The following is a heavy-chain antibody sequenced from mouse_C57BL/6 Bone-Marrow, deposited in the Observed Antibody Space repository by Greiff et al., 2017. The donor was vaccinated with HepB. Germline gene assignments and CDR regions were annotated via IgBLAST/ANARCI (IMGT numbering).Heavy chain of an antibody. CDR1: GFNIKDDY. V-gene: IGHV14-4*01. CDR3: TLTTVVATPFDY. Sequence: VQLQQSGAELVRPGASVKLSCTASGFNIKDDYMHWVKQRPEQGLEWIGWIDPENGDTEYASKFQGKATITADTSSNTAYLQLSSLTSGDTAVYYCTLTTVVATPFDYWGQGTTLTVSS. D-gene: IGHD1-1*01. CDR2: IDPENGDT. J-gene: IGHJ2*01.